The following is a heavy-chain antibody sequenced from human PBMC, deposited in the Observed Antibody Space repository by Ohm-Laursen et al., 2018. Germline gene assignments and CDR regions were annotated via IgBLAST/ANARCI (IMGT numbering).Heavy chain of an antibody. CDR3: ARQRSGSTGMDV. D-gene: IGHD3-10*01. V-gene: IGHV4-59*08. CDR1: RDSISNYY. J-gene: IGHJ6*02. CDR2: IHYSGNT. Sequence: GTLSLTCTVSRDSISNYYWTWIRQPPGKGLEWIGYIHYSGNTNYNPSLKSRVTISVDTSKTQFSLKLSSVTAADTAVYYCARQRSGSTGMDVWGQGTTVIVSS.